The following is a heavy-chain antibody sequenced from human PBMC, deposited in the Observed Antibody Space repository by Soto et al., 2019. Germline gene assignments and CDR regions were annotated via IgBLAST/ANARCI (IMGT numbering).Heavy chain of an antibody. V-gene: IGHV3-23*01. D-gene: IGHD3-22*01. Sequence: GGSLRLSCAASGFTFSSYAMSWVRQAPGKGLGWVSAISGSGGSTYYADSVKGRFTISRDNSKNTLYLQMNSLRAEDTAVYYCAKRSPPGGYYYDSSGSYYFDYWGQGTLVTVSS. J-gene: IGHJ4*02. CDR2: ISGSGGST. CDR1: GFTFSSYA. CDR3: AKRSPPGGYYYDSSGSYYFDY.